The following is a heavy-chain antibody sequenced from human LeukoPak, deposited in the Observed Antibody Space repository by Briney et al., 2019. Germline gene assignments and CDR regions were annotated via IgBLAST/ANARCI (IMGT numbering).Heavy chain of an antibody. CDR3: ASKPYSSSSWDY. V-gene: IGHV4-34*01. CDR1: GGSFSGYY. CDR2: IKHSGST. J-gene: IGHJ4*02. Sequence: PSETLSLTCAVYGGSFSGYYWSWIRQPPGKELEWIGEIKHSGSTNYNPSLKGRVTISVDTSKNQFSLKLSSVTAADTAVYYCASKPYSSSSWDYWGQGTLVTVSS. D-gene: IGHD6-6*01.